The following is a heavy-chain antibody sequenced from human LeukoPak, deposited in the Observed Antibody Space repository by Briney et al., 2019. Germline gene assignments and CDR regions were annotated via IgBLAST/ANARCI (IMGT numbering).Heavy chain of an antibody. CDR3: ARDKRDSSSFDY. D-gene: IGHD6-6*01. CDR2: IYYTGST. V-gene: IGHV4-59*01. Sequence: PSETLSLTCTVSGGSISSYYWSWIRQPPGKGLEWIGYIYYTGSTNYNPSLKSRVTISVDTSKNQFSLKLSSVPAADTAVYYCARDKRDSSSFDYWGQGTLVTVSS. J-gene: IGHJ4*02. CDR1: GGSISSYY.